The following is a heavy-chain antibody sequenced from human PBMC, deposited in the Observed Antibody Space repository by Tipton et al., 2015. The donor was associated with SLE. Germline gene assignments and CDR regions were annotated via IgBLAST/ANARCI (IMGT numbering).Heavy chain of an antibody. CDR2: IYSGGST. J-gene: IGHJ3*02. CDR3: ARGSGYSPGRAFDI. Sequence: QLVQSGGGLIQPGGSLRLSCAASGLTVSSNYMSWVRQAPGKGLEWVSVIYSGGSTYYADSVKGRFTISRDNSKNTLYLQMNSLRAEDTAVYYCARGSGYSPGRAFDIWGQGTMVTVSS. CDR1: GLTVSSNY. V-gene: IGHV3-53*01. D-gene: IGHD5-18*01.